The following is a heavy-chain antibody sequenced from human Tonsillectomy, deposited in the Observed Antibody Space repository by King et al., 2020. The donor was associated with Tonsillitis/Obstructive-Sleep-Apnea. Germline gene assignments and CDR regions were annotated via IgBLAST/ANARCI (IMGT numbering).Heavy chain of an antibody. CDR3: ARDSRGHYFDSSGYYTFDY. CDR1: GYTFTSYG. V-gene: IGHV1-18*01. J-gene: IGHJ4*02. D-gene: IGHD3-22*01. Sequence: VQLVESGAEVKRPGASVRVSCKASGYTFTSYGISWVRQAPGQGLEWMGWISPYNGDTNFAQKLQGRVTMTTGPSTSTAYMELRSLRSDDTAVYYGARDSRGHYFDSSGYYTFDYWGQGTLVTVSS. CDR2: ISPYNGDT.